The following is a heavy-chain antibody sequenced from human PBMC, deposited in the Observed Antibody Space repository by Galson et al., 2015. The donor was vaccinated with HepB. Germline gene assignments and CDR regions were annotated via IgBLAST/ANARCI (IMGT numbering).Heavy chain of an antibody. D-gene: IGHD3-22*01. J-gene: IGHJ3*02. V-gene: IGHV3-33*08. CDR1: GFTFSSYG. Sequence: SLRLSCAASGFTFSSYGMHWVRQAPGKGLEWVAVIWYDGSNKYYADSVKGRFTISRDNSKNTLYLQMNTLRAEDTAVYYCAQVATYYYDSSGYADAFDIWGQGTMVTVSS. CDR2: IWYDGSNK. CDR3: AQVATYYYDSSGYADAFDI.